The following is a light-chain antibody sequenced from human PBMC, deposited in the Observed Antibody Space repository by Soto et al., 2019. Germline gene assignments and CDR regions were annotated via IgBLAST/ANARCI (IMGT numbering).Light chain of an antibody. J-gene: IGLJ3*02. Sequence: QPVVTQSPSASASLGASVKLTCTLNSGHSGYAIAWHQQQPEKGPRFLMKVNNDGSHNKGDGIPDRFSGSSSGPERYLTISSLQSEVEADYYCQTWGTGSWVFGGGTKVTVL. CDR3: QTWGTGSWV. V-gene: IGLV4-69*01. CDR2: VNNDGSH. CDR1: SGHSGYA.